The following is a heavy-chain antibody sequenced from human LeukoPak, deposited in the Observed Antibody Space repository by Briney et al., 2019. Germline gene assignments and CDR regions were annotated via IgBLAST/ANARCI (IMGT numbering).Heavy chain of an antibody. CDR1: GYTFTSYD. CDR3: ARPRGYCSSNSCYGGFDY. V-gene: IGHV1-69*04. D-gene: IGHD2-2*01. J-gene: IGHJ4*02. Sequence: GASVKVSCMASGYTFTSYDINWVRQAPGQGLEWMGRIIPILGIANYAQKFQGRVTITADKSTSTAYMELSSLRSEDTAMYYCARPRGYCSSNSCYGGFDYWGQGTLVTVSS. CDR2: IIPILGIA.